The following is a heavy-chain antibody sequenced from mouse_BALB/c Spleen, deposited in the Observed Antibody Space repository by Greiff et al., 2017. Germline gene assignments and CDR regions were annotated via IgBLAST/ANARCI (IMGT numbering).Heavy chain of an antibody. V-gene: IGHV5-12-1*01. CDR1: GFAFSSYD. J-gene: IGHJ4*01. CDR2: ISSGGGST. Sequence: EVKLVESGGGLVKPGGSLKLSCAASGFAFSSYDMSWVRQTPEKRLEWVAYISSGGGSTYHPDTVKGRFTISRDNAKNTLYLQMSSLKSEDTAMYYCARQIYYYGSSYAMDYWGQGTSVTVSS. CDR3: ARQIYYYGSSYAMDY. D-gene: IGHD1-1*01.